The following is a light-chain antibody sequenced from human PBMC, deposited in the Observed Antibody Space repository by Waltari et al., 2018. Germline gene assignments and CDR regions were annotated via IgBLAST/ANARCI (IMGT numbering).Light chain of an antibody. V-gene: IGKV3-20*01. CDR3: QQYGSSPPDT. CDR2: GAS. Sequence: EIVLTQSPDTLSLSPGDGATLSCRASQSLSSNYLPWYQQKPGQAPRLLIYGASSRATGIPDRFSGSGSGTDFTLTITTLEPEDFAVYYCQQYGSSPPDTFGGGTRVEIE. CDR1: QSLSSNY. J-gene: IGKJ4*01.